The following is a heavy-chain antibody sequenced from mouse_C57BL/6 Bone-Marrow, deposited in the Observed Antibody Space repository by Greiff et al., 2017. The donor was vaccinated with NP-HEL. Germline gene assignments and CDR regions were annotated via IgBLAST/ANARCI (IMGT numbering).Heavy chain of an antibody. J-gene: IGHJ4*01. V-gene: IGHV1-15*01. D-gene: IGHD1-1*01. CDR1: GYTFTDYE. Sequence: VQLKESGAELVRPGASVTLSCKASGYTFTDYEMHWVKQTPVHGLEWIGAIDPETGGTAYNQKFKGKAILTADKSSSTAYMELRSLTSEDSAVYYCTRLAFVTTVVDAMDYWGQGTSVTVSS. CDR2: IDPETGGT. CDR3: TRLAFVTTVVDAMDY.